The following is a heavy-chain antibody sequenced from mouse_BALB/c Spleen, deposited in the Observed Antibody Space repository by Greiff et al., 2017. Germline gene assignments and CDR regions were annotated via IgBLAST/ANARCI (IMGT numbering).Heavy chain of an antibody. CDR3: ARHEGDGAGFAY. CDR2: FYPGSGSI. D-gene: IGHD2-3*01. J-gene: IGHJ3*01. V-gene: IGHV1-62-2*01. Sequence: ESGAGLVKPGASVKLSCKASGYTFTEYIIHWVKQRSGQGLEWIGWFYPGSGSIKYNEKFKDKATLTADKSSSTVYMELSRLTSEDSAVYFCARHEGDGAGFAYWGQGTLVTVSA. CDR1: GYTFTEYI.